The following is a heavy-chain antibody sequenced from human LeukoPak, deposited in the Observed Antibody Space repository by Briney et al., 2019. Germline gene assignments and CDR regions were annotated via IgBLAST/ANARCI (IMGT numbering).Heavy chain of an antibody. V-gene: IGHV1-69*13. CDR3: ASSITIFGVVIIGHDY. J-gene: IGHJ4*02. Sequence: GASVKVSCKASGGTFSSYAISWVRQAPGQGLEWMGGIIPIFGTANYAQKFQGRVTITADESTSTAYMELSSLRSEDTAVYYCASSITIFGVVIIGHDYWGQGTLVTVSS. CDR1: GGTFSSYA. D-gene: IGHD3-3*01. CDR2: IIPIFGTA.